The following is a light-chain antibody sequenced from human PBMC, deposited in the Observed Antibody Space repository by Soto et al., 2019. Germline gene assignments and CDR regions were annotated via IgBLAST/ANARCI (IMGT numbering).Light chain of an antibody. CDR1: QSVSSY. V-gene: IGKV3-11*01. CDR2: DAS. CDR3: QQRRNWPAT. Sequence: EIVLTQSPATLSLSPGERATLSCRASQSVSSYLAWYQQKPGQAPRLLLYDASKRATGIPARFSGSGSGTDFTLTISSLEPEDFAVSYCQQRRNWPATFGQGTKVEIK. J-gene: IGKJ1*01.